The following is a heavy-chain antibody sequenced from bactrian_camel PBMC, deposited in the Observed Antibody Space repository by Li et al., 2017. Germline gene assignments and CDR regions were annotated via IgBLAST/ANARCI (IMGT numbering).Heavy chain of an antibody. CDR1: GYTSNRHC. CDR3: AAQGFGY. V-gene: IGHV3S67*01. CDR2: LDSDGIA. Sequence: VQLVESGGGSVQPGGSLRLSCAVSGYTSNRHCMAWFRQTPGNGREAVAALDSDGIADYAAYAAGRFTVSRDNAKNTVFLQMNTLKSEDTAHYYCAAQGFGYWGRGTQVTVS. J-gene: IGHJ6*01.